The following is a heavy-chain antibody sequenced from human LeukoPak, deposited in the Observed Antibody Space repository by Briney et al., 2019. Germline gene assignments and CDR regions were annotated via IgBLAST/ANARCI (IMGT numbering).Heavy chain of an antibody. V-gene: IGHV4-39*07. CDR2: FYYTGDT. Sequence: SETLSLTCTVSGGSISSNSYYWGWIRQPPGKGLEGIGSFYYTGDTYYNPSLQSRVTISVDTSKNQFSLKLNSVTAADTAVYYCARDVRRAAAIDYWGQGTLVTVSS. CDR3: ARDVRRAAAIDY. D-gene: IGHD6-13*01. CDR1: GGSISSNSYY. J-gene: IGHJ4*02.